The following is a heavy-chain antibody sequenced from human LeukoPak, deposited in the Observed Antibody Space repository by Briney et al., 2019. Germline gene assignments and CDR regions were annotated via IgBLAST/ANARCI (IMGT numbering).Heavy chain of an antibody. J-gene: IGHJ5*02. CDR2: INQDGSEK. CDR1: GITFSSYW. D-gene: IGHD5/OR15-5a*01. CDR3: ARFRSLSP. V-gene: IGHV3-7*01. Sequence: GGSLRLSCAASGITFSSYWMSWVRQAPGKGLEWVANINQDGSEKYYVDSVKGRFSISRDNGKNSPDLQMNSLRAEDTAVYYCARFRSLSPWGQGTLVTVSS.